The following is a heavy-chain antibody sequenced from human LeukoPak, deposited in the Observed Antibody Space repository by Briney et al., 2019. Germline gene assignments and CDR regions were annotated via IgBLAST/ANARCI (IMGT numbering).Heavy chain of an antibody. CDR2: INPSGGST. CDR1: GYTFTSYY. J-gene: IGHJ4*02. D-gene: IGHD5-24*01. V-gene: IGHV1-46*01. Sequence: ASVKVSCKASGYTFTSYYMHWVRQAPGQGLEWMGIINPSGGSTSYAQKFQGRVTMTRDMSTSTVYMELSSLRSEDTAVYYCARDGYNFFRFDYWGQGTLVTVSS. CDR3: ARDGYNFFRFDY.